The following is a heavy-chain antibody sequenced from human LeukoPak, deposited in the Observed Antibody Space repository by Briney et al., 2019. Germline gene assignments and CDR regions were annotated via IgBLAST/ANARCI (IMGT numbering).Heavy chain of an antibody. J-gene: IGHJ4*02. Sequence: QPGGSLRLSCAASGFTFDDYAMHWVRQAPGKGLEWVSGISWNSGSIGYADSVKGQFTISRDNAKNSLYLQMNSLRAEDTALYYCAKDIAGYDFWSGYSDPLTAAFDYWGQGTLVTVSS. CDR3: AKDIAGYDFWSGYSDPLTAAFDY. CDR2: ISWNSGSI. D-gene: IGHD3-3*01. V-gene: IGHV3-9*01. CDR1: GFTFDDYA.